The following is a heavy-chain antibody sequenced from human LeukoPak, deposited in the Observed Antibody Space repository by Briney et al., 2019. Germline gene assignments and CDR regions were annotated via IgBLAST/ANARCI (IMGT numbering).Heavy chain of an antibody. D-gene: IGHD3-22*01. CDR1: GYTFTVYD. CDR2: INPNSGGT. CDR3: AITYYYDSSGFSDAFDI. J-gene: IGHJ3*02. V-gene: IGHV1-2*02. Sequence: GASVKVSCKASGYTFTVYDMHWVRQAPGQGLEWLGWINPNSGGTNYAQKFQGRVTMTRDTSISTAYMELTRLRSDDTAVYYCAITYYYDSSGFSDAFDIWGQGTMVTVSS.